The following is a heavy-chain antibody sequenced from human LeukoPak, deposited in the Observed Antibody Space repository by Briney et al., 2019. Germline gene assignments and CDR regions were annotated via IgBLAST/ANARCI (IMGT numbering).Heavy chain of an antibody. J-gene: IGHJ6*03. CDR3: ARVHYYYYMDV. CDR2: IYSGGST. CDR1: GFTVSSNY. Sequence: GGSLRLSCAASGFTVSSNYMSWVRQAPGQGLEWVSVIYSGGSTYYADSVKGRFTISRDSSKNTLYLQMNSLRAEDTAVYYCARVHYYYYMDVWGKGTTVTVSS. V-gene: IGHV3-53*01.